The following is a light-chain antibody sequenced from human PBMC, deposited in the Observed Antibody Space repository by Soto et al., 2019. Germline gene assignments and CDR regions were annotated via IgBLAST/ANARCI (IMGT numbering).Light chain of an antibody. V-gene: IGKV1-39*01. CDR1: QRINIY. Sequence: IQKTKTPYLLATSVGEKITITCRASQRINIYLNWYRQTPGKAPELLIYSASNLQSGVPSRFSGSGSGTDFTLTISSLQPEDFATYYCQQSFSTPTFGQGTRLEIK. J-gene: IGKJ5*01. CDR3: QQSFSTPT. CDR2: SAS.